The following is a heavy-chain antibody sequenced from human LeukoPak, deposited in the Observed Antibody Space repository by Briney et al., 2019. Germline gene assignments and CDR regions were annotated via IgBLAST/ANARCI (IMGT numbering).Heavy chain of an antibody. CDR1: GFTFSSYA. CDR3: AKDRNSGSGYYTWALFDA. J-gene: IGHJ5*02. D-gene: IGHD3-10*01. Sequence: GGSLRLSCAASGFTFSSYAMSWVRQTPGKGLEWVSGISDSGGSTVYADSIKGRFTISRDNSKNMLYLQMNSLRAEDTAVYYCAKDRNSGSGYYTWALFDAWGQGTLVTVSS. V-gene: IGHV3-23*01. CDR2: ISDSGGST.